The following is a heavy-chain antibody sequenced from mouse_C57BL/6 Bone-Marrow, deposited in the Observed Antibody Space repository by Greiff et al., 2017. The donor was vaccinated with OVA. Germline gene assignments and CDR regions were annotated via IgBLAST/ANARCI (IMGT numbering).Heavy chain of an antibody. D-gene: IGHD2-5*01. CDR3: ASYYSNYNLGVYAMDY. V-gene: IGHV1-72*01. CDR2: IDPDSGGT. Sequence: QVQLQQPGAELVKPGASVKLSCKASGYTFTSYWMHWVKQRPGRGLEWIGRIDPDSGGTKYTEKFKSKATLTVDKPSSTAYMQLSSLASEDSTVYYGASYYSNYNLGVYAMDYWGQGTSVTVSS. CDR1: GYTFTSYW. J-gene: IGHJ4*01.